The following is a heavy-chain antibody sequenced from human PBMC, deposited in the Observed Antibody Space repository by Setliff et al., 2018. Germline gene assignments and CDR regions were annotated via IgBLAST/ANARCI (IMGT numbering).Heavy chain of an antibody. V-gene: IGHV3-23*01. Sequence: GGSLRLSCAAPGFTFSSYAMSWVRQAPGKGLEWVSAISGSGGSTYYADSVKGRFTISRDNSKNTLYLQMNSLRAEDTAVYYCASYIAAAGPIDYWGQGTLVTVSS. CDR2: ISGSGGST. D-gene: IGHD6-13*01. CDR1: GFTFSSYA. CDR3: ASYIAAAGPIDY. J-gene: IGHJ4*02.